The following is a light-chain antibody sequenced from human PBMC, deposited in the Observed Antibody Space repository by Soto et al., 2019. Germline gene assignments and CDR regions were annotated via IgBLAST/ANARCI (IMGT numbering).Light chain of an antibody. CDR1: SSNI. Sequence: QSVLTQPPSVSAAPGQKVTISCSGSSSNIVSWYQQLPGTAPKLLIYDNNKRPSGIPDRFSGSKSGTSATLGITGLQTGDEADYYCGMWDSSLSVGVFGGGTQLTVL. V-gene: IGLV1-51*01. CDR3: GMWDSSLSVGV. J-gene: IGLJ2*01. CDR2: DNN.